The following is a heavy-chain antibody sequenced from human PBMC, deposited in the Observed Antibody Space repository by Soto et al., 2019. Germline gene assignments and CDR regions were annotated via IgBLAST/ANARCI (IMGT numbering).Heavy chain of an antibody. J-gene: IGHJ4*02. Sequence: RLSCAASGFTFSNYWMHWVRQAPGKGLVWVSRINSDGSSTIYADSVKGRFTISRDNAKNTLYLQMKSLRAEDTAVYYCARGGCSRGTCYSGGWGQGTLVTVSS. CDR2: INSDGSST. CDR3: ARGGCSRGTCYSGG. V-gene: IGHV3-74*01. CDR1: GFTFSNYW. D-gene: IGHD2-15*01.